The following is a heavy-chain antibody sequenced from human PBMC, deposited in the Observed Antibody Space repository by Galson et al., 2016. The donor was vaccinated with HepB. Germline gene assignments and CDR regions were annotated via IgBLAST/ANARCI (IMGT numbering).Heavy chain of an antibody. Sequence: SVKVSCKASGYTFNTYNMHWVRQAPGQGLEWMGIIKPSGGNTIYAQKFQDRITVTRDTSTSTVYMELISLRSEDTAVYYCARELDHSFYFDYLGQGTLLTVSS. CDR2: IKPSGGNT. CDR1: GYTFNTYN. V-gene: IGHV1-46*02. D-gene: IGHD1-14*01. CDR3: ARELDHSFYFDY. J-gene: IGHJ4*02.